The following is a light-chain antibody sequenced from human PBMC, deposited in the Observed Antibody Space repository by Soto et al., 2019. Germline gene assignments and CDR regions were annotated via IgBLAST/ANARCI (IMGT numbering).Light chain of an antibody. V-gene: IGLV8-61*01. J-gene: IGLJ3*02. Sequence: QTVVTQEPSFSVSPGTTVTLTCGLSSGSVSTSNYPSWYQQTPGQASRTLIDSTNTRSSGVPDRFSGSILGSKAALTITGAQADDECDYYCVLYMGSGIWVFGGGTKLTVL. CDR3: VLYMGSGIWV. CDR2: STN. CDR1: SGSVSTSNY.